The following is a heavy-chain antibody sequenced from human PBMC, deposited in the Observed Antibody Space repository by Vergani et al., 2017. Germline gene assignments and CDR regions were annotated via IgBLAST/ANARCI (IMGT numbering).Heavy chain of an antibody. CDR1: GFTFRNYA. Sequence: EVQLLESGGGLAQPGGSLRLSCAASGFTFRNYAMHWVRHAPGKGLEWVSGINWNSDSIAYADSVKGRFTISRDNAKNSLYLQMNSLRAEDTALYYCVKDIAASGNYWYFDLWGRGTLVTVSS. V-gene: IGHV3-9*01. CDR3: VKDIAASGNYWYFDL. D-gene: IGHD6-13*01. J-gene: IGHJ2*01. CDR2: INWNSDSI.